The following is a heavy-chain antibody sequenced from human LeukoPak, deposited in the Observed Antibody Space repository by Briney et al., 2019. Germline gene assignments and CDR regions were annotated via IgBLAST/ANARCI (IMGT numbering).Heavy chain of an antibody. Sequence: PGGSLRLSCEASGFSLSSYAFHWVRQAPGKGLEWVSFVSFDGRNKNYADSVRGRFTISRDNSKNTLYLQMNSLRAEDTAVYYCARDLRMAEQGGWYNGLDYWGQGTLVTVSS. CDR2: VSFDGRNK. CDR1: GFSLSSYA. J-gene: IGHJ4*02. D-gene: IGHD6-19*01. V-gene: IGHV3-30-3*01. CDR3: ARDLRMAEQGGWYNGLDY.